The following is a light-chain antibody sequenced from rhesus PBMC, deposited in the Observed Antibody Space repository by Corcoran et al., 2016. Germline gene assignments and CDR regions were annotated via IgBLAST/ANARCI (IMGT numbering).Light chain of an antibody. Sequence: DIQMTQSPSSLSASAGDTVTITCRASQGISTYLNWYQQKPGKAPKRLIYAASSLESGVPSRFSCSGSGTEVTLTISSLQPEDFATYYCLQYNSNPYSFGQGTKVEIK. CDR2: AAS. J-gene: IGKJ2*01. CDR1: QGISTY. V-gene: IGKV1-43*01. CDR3: LQYNSNPYS.